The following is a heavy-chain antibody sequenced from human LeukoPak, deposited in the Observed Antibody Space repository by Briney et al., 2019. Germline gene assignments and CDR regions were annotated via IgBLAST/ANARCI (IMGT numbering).Heavy chain of an antibody. V-gene: IGHV1-3*01. CDR2: INAGNGNT. J-gene: IGHJ4*02. CDR1: GYTFTSYA. CDR3: ARAQFYYYGSSGYYAPLDY. D-gene: IGHD3-22*01. Sequence: ASVKVSCKASGYTFTSYAMHWVRQAPGQRLEWMGWINAGNGNTKYSQKFQGRVTITRDTSASTAYMELSSLRSEDTAVYYCARAQFYYYGSSGYYAPLDYWGQGTLVTVSS.